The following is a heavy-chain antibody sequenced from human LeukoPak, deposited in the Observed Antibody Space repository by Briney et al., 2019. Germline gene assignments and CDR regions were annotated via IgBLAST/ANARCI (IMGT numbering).Heavy chain of an antibody. J-gene: IGHJ5*02. Sequence: SETLSLTCAVYGGSFSGYYWSWIRQPPGKGLEWIGEINHSGSTNYNPSLKSRVTISVDTFKNQFSLKLSSVTAADTAVYYCARGGWRNWFDPWGQGTLVTVSS. D-gene: IGHD2-15*01. CDR1: GGSFSGYY. CDR3: ARGGWRNWFDP. V-gene: IGHV4-34*01. CDR2: INHSGST.